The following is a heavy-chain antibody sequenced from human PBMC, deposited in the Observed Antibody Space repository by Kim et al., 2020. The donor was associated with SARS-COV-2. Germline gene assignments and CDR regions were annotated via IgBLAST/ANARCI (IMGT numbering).Heavy chain of an antibody. D-gene: IGHD3-22*01. V-gene: IGHV3-7*01. CDR1: GFTFRRFR. CDR2: IKQDGSEK. CDR3: ARAARYDGSDYYDVFDI. J-gene: IGHJ3*02. Sequence: GGSLRLSCAASGFTFRRFRMNWVRQAPGKGLEWVASIKQDGSEKHYVDSVNGRLTISRDNAKNSLYLQMNSLRAEDTAVYYCARAARYDGSDYYDVFDI.